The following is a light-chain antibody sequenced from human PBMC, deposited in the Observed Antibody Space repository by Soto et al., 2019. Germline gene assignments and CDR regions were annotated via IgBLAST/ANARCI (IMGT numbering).Light chain of an antibody. V-gene: IGKV1-33*01. Sequence: DIQMTQSPSSLSASVGDRVTITCQASQDISNYLNWYQQKPGKAPKLLIYDASNLETGVPSRFSGSGSGTEFTLTISSLQPDDFATYYCQQYNSYLLTFGGGTKVDI. CDR2: DAS. J-gene: IGKJ4*01. CDR3: QQYNSYLLT. CDR1: QDISNY.